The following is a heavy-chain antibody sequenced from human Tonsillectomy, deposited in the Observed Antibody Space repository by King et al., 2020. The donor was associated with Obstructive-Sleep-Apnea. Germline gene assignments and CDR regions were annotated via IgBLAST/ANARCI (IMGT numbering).Heavy chain of an antibody. J-gene: IGHJ4*02. Sequence: VQLVESGGGLVKPGGSLRLSCAASGFTFSSYSMNWVRQAPGKGLEWVSSISSSSSYIYYADSVKGRFTISRDNAKNSLYLQMNSLRAEDTAVYYCARVGDGYNSDAGYDYWGQGTLVTVSS. V-gene: IGHV3-21*01. CDR2: ISSSSSYI. CDR1: GFTFSSYS. D-gene: IGHD5-24*01. CDR3: ARVGDGYNSDAGYDY.